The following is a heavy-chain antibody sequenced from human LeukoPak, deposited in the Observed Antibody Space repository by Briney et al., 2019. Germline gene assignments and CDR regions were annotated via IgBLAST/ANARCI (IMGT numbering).Heavy chain of an antibody. CDR3: ASEAGWAAAPLDY. D-gene: IGHD6-13*01. J-gene: IGHJ4*02. CDR2: INSDGSST. Sequence: GGSLRLSCAASGFTFSSYAMHWVRQAPGKGLVWVSRINSDGSSTSYADSVKGRFTISRDNAKNTLYLQMNSLRAEDTAVYYCASEAGWAAAPLDYWGQGTLVTVSS. V-gene: IGHV3-74*01. CDR1: GFTFSSYA.